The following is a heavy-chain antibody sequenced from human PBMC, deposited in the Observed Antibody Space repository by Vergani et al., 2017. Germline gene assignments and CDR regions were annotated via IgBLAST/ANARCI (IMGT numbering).Heavy chain of an antibody. D-gene: IGHD2-2*01. Sequence: QVQLQESGPGLVKPSETLSLTCTVSGGSISSYYWSWIRQPPGKGLEWIGYIYYSGSTNYNPSLKSRVTISVDTSKNQFSLKLSSVTAADTAVYYCARGGMRYCSGTSCPSFDYWGQGTLVTVSS. CDR2: IYYSGST. CDR3: ARGGMRYCSGTSCPSFDY. V-gene: IGHV4-59*01. CDR1: GGSISSYY. J-gene: IGHJ4*02.